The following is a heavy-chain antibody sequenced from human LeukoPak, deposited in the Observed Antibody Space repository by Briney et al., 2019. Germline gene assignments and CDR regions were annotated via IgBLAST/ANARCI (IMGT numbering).Heavy chain of an antibody. V-gene: IGHV3-30*02. D-gene: IGHD1-26*01. Sequence: GGSLRLSCAASGFTFNSYGIHWVRQAPGKGLEWVAFIRYDGSSKYYVGSVKGRFTISRDNSKNTLYLQMNSLRAEDTAVYFCAKGSGWEASYFYYYMDVWGKGTTVTISS. CDR2: IRYDGSSK. J-gene: IGHJ6*03. CDR3: AKGSGWEASYFYYYMDV. CDR1: GFTFNSYG.